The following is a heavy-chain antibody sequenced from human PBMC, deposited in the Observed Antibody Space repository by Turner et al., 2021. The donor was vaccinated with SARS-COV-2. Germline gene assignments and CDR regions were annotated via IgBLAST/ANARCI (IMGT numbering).Heavy chain of an antibody. CDR2: IYYSGST. V-gene: IGHV4-39*01. J-gene: IGHJ5*02. CDR1: GGSISSSSYY. CDR3: ARHWEVAAAAYLARFDP. D-gene: IGHD6-13*01. Sequence: QVQLQESGPGLVKPSETLSLTCTVSGGSISSSSYYWGWSRQPPGKGLEWIGSIYYSGSTYYNPSLKSRVTISVDTSKNQFSLKLTSVTAADTAVYFCARHWEVAAAAYLARFDPWGQGTLVTVSS.